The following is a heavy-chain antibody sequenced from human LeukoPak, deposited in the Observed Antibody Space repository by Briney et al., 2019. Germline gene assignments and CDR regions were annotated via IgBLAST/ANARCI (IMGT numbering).Heavy chain of an antibody. CDR3: TQGSRTHFDWLFRVDY. CDR1: GFTFSSFA. J-gene: IGHJ4*02. Sequence: GGSLRLSCAASGFTFSSFAMSWVRQAPGKGLEWVSAISGSGGSTHYADSVKGRFTITRDNSNNTLYLQMNSLRAEDTAVYYCTQGSRTHFDWLFRVDYWGQGTLVTVSS. D-gene: IGHD3-9*01. CDR2: ISGSGGST. V-gene: IGHV3-23*01.